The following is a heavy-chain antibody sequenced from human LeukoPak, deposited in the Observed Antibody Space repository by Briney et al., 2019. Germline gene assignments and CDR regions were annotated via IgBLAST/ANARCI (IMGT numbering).Heavy chain of an antibody. V-gene: IGHV1-58*01. D-gene: IGHD3-9*01. CDR1: GFTFTSSA. J-gene: IGHJ3*02. CDR2: IVVGSGNT. CDR3: AAVPTGWDDAFDI. Sequence: SVKVSCKASGFTFTSSAVQWVRQARGQRLEWIGWIVVGSGNTNYAQKFQERVTITRDMSTSTAYMELSSLRSEDTAVCYCAAVPTGWDDAFDIWGQGTMVTVSS.